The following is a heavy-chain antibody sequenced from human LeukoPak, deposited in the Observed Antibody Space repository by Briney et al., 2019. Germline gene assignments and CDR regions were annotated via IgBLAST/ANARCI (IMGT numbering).Heavy chain of an antibody. V-gene: IGHV1-3*03. CDR3: ARGPNYFDY. J-gene: IGHJ4*02. Sequence: ASVKVSCKASGYTFTGYYMHWVRQAPGQSLQWMGWINAGNGNTKYSREFQGRVTITRDTSASTAYMELSSLRSEDMAVYYCARGPNYFDYWGQGTLVAVSS. CDR1: GYTFTGYY. CDR2: INAGNGNT.